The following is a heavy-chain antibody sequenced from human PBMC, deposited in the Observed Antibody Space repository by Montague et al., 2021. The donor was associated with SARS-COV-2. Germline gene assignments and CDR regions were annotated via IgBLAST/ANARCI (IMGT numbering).Heavy chain of an antibody. CDR3: ARDARNWNRVDY. J-gene: IGHJ4*02. Sequence: SLRLSCPASGFSFSGHWMHWVRQRPGKGLERVSRSNYDGTDRSYADFVKGRFTISRDNAKNTLYLEVNSLGAEDTAVYHCARDARNWNRVDYWGQGTLVTVS. CDR1: GFSFSGHW. V-gene: IGHV3-74*01. CDR2: SNYDGTDR. D-gene: IGHD1-1*01.